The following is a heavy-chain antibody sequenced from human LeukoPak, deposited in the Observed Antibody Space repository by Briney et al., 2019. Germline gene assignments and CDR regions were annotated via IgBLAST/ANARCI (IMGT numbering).Heavy chain of an antibody. CDR2: ISSSSSYI. Sequence: GGSLRLSCAASGFTFSSYSMNWVRQAPGKGLEWVSSISSSSSYIYYADSVKGRFTISRDNAKNSLYLQMNSLRAEDTAVYYCAKGYYDILTGSLYYFDYWGQGTLVTVSS. D-gene: IGHD3-9*01. CDR3: AKGYYDILTGSLYYFDY. V-gene: IGHV3-21*01. J-gene: IGHJ4*02. CDR1: GFTFSSYS.